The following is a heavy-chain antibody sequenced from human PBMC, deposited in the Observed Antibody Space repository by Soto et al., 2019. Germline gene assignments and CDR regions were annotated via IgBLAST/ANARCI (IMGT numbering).Heavy chain of an antibody. CDR1: GYSFTNYW. CDR2: IDPSDSYT. CDR3: TRRSRATRHLDY. D-gene: IGHD6-6*01. Sequence: GESLKISCKGSGYSFTNYWISWVRQMPGKGLEWMGRIDPSDSYTNYSPSFQGHVTISADKSISTAYLQWSSLKASDTAMYYCTRRSRATRHLDYWGQGTLVTGS. J-gene: IGHJ4*02. V-gene: IGHV5-10-1*01.